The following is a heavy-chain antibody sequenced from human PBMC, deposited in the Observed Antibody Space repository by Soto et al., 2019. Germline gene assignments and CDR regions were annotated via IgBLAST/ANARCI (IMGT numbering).Heavy chain of an antibody. CDR3: ARERGSGWTFDY. J-gene: IGHJ4*02. CDR1: GFTFSDYY. CDR2: ISSGSSYT. D-gene: IGHD6-19*01. V-gene: IGHV3-11*06. Sequence: PGGSLRLSCAASGFTFSDYYMSWIRQAPGKGLEWVSYISSGSSYTNYADSVKGRFTISRDNAQNSLYLQMHSLRAEDTAVYYCARERGSGWTFDYWGQGTLVTVSS.